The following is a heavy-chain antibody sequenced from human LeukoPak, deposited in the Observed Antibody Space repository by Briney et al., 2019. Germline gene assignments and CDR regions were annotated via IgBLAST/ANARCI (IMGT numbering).Heavy chain of an antibody. CDR1: GFTFSSYG. Sequence: GGSLRLSCAASGFTFSSYGMHWVRQAPGKGLEWVAFIRYDGSNKYYADSVKGRFTISRDNSKNTLYLQMNSLRAEDTAVYYCAKLTLAARPHFDYWGQGTPVTVSS. D-gene: IGHD6-6*01. CDR3: AKLTLAARPHFDY. V-gene: IGHV3-30*02. J-gene: IGHJ4*02. CDR2: IRYDGSNK.